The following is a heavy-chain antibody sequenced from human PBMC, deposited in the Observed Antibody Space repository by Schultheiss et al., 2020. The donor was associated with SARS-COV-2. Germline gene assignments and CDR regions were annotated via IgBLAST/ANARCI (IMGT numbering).Heavy chain of an antibody. CDR3: ASLSVTDTDAFDI. CDR2: INHSGST. J-gene: IGHJ3*02. CDR1: GYSISSDYY. V-gene: IGHV4-38-2*01. D-gene: IGHD2-21*02. Sequence: SQTLSLTCAVSGYSISSDYYWGWLRQPPGKGLEWIGEINHSGSTNYNPSLKSRVTISVDTSKNQFSLKLSSVTAADTAVYYCASLSVTDTDAFDIWGQGTMVTVSS.